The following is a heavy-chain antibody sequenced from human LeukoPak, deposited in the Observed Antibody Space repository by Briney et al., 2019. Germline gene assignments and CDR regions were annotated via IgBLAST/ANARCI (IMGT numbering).Heavy chain of an antibody. V-gene: IGHV3-30*03. D-gene: IGHD3-22*01. CDR2: ISLRGSSK. Sequence: PGGSLRLSCAASGFTFSTFGMHWVRQAPGKGLEWVAAISLRGSSKYYADSVKGRFTISGDNSRNTLYLEMNSLRPEDSAVYFCAREPEHNYDNSGYFDAFDIWAQGQWSSSLQ. CDR1: GFTFSTFG. J-gene: IGHJ3*02. CDR3: AREPEHNYDNSGYFDAFDI.